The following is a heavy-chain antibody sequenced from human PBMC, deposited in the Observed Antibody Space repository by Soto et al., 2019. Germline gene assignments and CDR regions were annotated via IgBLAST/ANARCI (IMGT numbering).Heavy chain of an antibody. CDR3: ARSRFVVGVTEDYYGMDV. J-gene: IGHJ6*02. CDR1: GGTFSNSP. Sequence: QVQLVQSGAEVKKPGSSVKVSCKSSGGTFSNSPISWVRQAPGQGLEWMGGVIPLFRTANYAQKFQARVTITADESTNTAYMELSSLRSGDTAIYYCARSRFVVGVTEDYYGMDVWGQGTTVTVSS. D-gene: IGHD2-15*01. CDR2: VIPLFRTA. V-gene: IGHV1-69*12.